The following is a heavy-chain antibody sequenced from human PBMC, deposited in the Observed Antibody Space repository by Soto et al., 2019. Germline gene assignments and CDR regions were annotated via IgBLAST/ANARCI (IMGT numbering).Heavy chain of an antibody. CDR1: GFTFSSYW. CDR3: AREAAAGTETDY. D-gene: IGHD6-13*01. Sequence: EVQLVESGGDLLQPGGSLRLSCAASGFTFSSYWMHWVRQAPVKGLVWVSRINNDGSTTSYADSVKGRFTISRDNAKNTLYLQMTSLRGEDTAVYYCAREAAAGTETDYWGQGTLVTVSS. V-gene: IGHV3-74*01. J-gene: IGHJ4*02. CDR2: INNDGSTT.